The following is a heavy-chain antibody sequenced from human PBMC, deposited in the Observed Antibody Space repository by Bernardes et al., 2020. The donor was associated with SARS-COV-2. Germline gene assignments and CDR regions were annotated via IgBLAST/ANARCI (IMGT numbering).Heavy chain of an antibody. V-gene: IGHV4-34*01. Sequence: WATLSRTCAVYGGSFSGYYWSWIRQPPGKGLEWIGEINHSGTTNYRPSLKSRVTLSVDTSKNQFSLKLSSVTAADTAVYYCARGRRGTGPPDYWGQGTLVTVSS. CDR1: GGSFSGYY. CDR3: ARGRRGTGPPDY. J-gene: IGHJ4*02. D-gene: IGHD3-9*01. CDR2: INHSGTT.